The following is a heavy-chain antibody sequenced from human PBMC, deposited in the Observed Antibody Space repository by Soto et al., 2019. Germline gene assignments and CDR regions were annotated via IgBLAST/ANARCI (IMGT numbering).Heavy chain of an antibody. Sequence: QVQLVQSGAEVKKPGASVKVSCKASGYTFTSYDINWVRQATGQGLEWMGWMNPNSGNTGYAQKFQGRVTMTRNTSISTAYMELSSLRSEDTAVYYCARGLDEYSSSFTLFDYWGQGTLVTVSS. CDR3: ARGLDEYSSSFTLFDY. CDR2: MNPNSGNT. V-gene: IGHV1-8*01. D-gene: IGHD6-6*01. CDR1: GYTFTSYD. J-gene: IGHJ4*02.